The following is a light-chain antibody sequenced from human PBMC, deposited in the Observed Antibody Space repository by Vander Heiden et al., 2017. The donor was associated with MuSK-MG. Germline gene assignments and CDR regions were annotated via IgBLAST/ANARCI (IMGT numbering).Light chain of an antibody. V-gene: IGKV3-20*01. CDR2: EAS. J-gene: IGKJ1*01. Sequence: EIVLTQSPGTLSLSPGERATLSCRASQRVTSRYLAWYQQKPGQAPRLIMYEASSRATGIPDRFSGGGSGTDFTLTISRLEPEDFAVYHCQQYGRSPWTFGQGTKVEIK. CDR1: QRVTSRY. CDR3: QQYGRSPWT.